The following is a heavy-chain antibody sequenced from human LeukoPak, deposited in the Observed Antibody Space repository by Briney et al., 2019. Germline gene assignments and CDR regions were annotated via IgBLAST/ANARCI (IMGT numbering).Heavy chain of an antibody. CDR3: ARVDGYNLPYYFDY. J-gene: IGHJ4*02. CDR1: GGSISSYY. Sequence: SETLSLTCTVSGGSISSYYWSWIRQPPGKGLEWIGYIYYSGSTNYNPSLKSRVAISVDTSKNQFSLKLSSVTAADTAVYYCARVDGYNLPYYFDYWGQGTLVTVSS. D-gene: IGHD5-24*01. V-gene: IGHV4-59*08. CDR2: IYYSGST.